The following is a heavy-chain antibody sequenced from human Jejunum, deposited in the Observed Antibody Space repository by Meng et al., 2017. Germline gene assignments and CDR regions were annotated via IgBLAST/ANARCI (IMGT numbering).Heavy chain of an antibody. Sequence: QVQLQQWGAGLLKPSETLSLTCAVYGGSIGGYYWNWIRQPPGKGLEWIGEVTHSEGTNYNPSLKSRVTISVDMSKNQFSLKLSSVTAADTAVYYCARGQDRAKTGYWGQGTLVTVSS. J-gene: IGHJ4*02. V-gene: IGHV4-34*01. D-gene: IGHD4/OR15-4a*01. CDR2: VTHSEGT. CDR3: ARGQDRAKTGY. CDR1: GGSIGGYY.